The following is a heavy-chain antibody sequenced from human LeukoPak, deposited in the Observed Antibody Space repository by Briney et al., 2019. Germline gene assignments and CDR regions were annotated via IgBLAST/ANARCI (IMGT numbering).Heavy chain of an antibody. D-gene: IGHD6-13*01. CDR3: ATNSSSWSWDPFDY. CDR2: ISYDGSNK. V-gene: IGHV3-30*03. J-gene: IGHJ4*02. Sequence: PGGSLRLSCVVFGFTVSSNYMSWVRQAPGKGLEWVAVISYDGSNKYYTDSVKGRFTISRDNSKNTLYLQMNSLRAEDTAVYYCATNSSSWSWDPFDYWGQGTLVTVSS. CDR1: GFTVSSNY.